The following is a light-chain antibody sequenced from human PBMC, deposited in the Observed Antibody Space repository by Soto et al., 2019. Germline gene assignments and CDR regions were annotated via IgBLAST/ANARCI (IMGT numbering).Light chain of an antibody. CDR2: GAS. CDR1: QSVSNNY. V-gene: IGKV3-20*01. J-gene: IGKJ4*01. Sequence: EIVLSQSPGTLSLSPGERATLSCRASQSVSNNYLAWYQQKPGQAPRLLTYGASNRATGIPDRFSGSGSGTDFTLTISRLEPEDFAVYYCQQYGSAPALTFGGGTKVDIK. CDR3: QQYGSAPALT.